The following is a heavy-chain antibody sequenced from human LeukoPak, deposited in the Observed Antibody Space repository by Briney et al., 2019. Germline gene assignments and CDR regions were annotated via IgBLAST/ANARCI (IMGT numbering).Heavy chain of an antibody. V-gene: IGHV3-15*01. J-gene: IGHJ4*02. CDR2: IKSKTDGGTT. CDR3: TTDIDWDYRVVDY. Sequence: GGSLRLSCAASGFTFSNAWMSWVRQAPGKGLEWVGRIKSKTDGGTTDYAAPVKGRFTISRDDSKNTLYLQMNSLKTEDTAVHYCTTDIDWDYRVVDYWGQGTLVTVSS. CDR1: GFTFSNAW. D-gene: IGHD1-7*01.